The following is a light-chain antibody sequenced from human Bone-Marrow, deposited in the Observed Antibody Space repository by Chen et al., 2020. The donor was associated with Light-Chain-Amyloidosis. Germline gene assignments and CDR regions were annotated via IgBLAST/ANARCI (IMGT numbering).Light chain of an antibody. CDR3: QSYQGTSQGV. CDR2: EDD. J-gene: IGLJ3*02. V-gene: IGLV6-57*01. Sequence: NFMLTQPPSVSESPGKTVTISCSLSSGSIATNYVQGYQQRPGSSPTTVIYEDDQRPSGVPDRFSGSIDRSSNSASLTISGLKTEDEADYYCQSYQGTSQGVFGGGTKLTVL. CDR1: SGSIATNY.